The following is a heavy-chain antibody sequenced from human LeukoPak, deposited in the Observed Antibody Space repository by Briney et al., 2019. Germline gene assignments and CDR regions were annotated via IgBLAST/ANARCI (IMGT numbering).Heavy chain of an antibody. CDR3: ARRLRDGYNSPIDY. CDR2: ISDGDAVV. D-gene: IGHD5-24*01. Sequence: GGSLRLSCAASGFTFSSYAMSWVRQAPGKGLEWVSGISDGDAVVEYADSVKGRFTIIRDTSKDTLYLQMNSLRVEDTATYYCARRLRDGYNSPIDYWGQGTLVTVSS. CDR1: GFTFSSYA. J-gene: IGHJ4*02. V-gene: IGHV3-23*01.